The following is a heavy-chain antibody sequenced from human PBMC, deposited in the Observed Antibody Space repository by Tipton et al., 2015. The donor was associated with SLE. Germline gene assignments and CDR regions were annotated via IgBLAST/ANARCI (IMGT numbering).Heavy chain of an antibody. J-gene: IGHJ4*02. V-gene: IGHV1-18*01. CDR1: GYTFTTYG. D-gene: IGHD5-24*01. CDR2: ISTYNGNT. Sequence: QLVQSGVEVKKPGASVRVSCKASGYTFTTYGISWVRQAPGQGLEWMGWISTYNGNTNYAQKLQGRVTMTSDTSTSTAYMELRSLRSDDTAVYYCVRDVKGLDVDYWGPGSLLTVSS. CDR3: VRDVKGLDVDY.